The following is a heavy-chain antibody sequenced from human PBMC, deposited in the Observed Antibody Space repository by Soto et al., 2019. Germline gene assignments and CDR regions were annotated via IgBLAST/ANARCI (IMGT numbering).Heavy chain of an antibody. CDR1: GYSFTSYW. V-gene: IGHV5-51*01. D-gene: IGHD2-15*01. CDR2: IYPGDSDT. CDR3: ARGCCSAYNYYGMDV. Sequence: RGESLKISCKGSGYSFTSYWIGWVRQMPGKGLEWMGIIYPGDSDTRYSPSFQGQVTISADKSISTAYLQWSSLKASDTAMYYCARGCCSAYNYYGMDVWGQGTRVSVSS. J-gene: IGHJ6*02.